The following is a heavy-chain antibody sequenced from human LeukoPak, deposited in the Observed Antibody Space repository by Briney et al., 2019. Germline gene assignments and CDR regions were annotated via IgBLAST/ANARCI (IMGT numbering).Heavy chain of an antibody. CDR3: ARHKGRRNITIFGVVIIPFDY. CDR1: GDSIASTIYY. V-gene: IGHV4-39*01. CDR2: IYYSGST. D-gene: IGHD3-3*01. Sequence: SETLSLTCSVSGDSIASTIYYWGWIRQPPGKGLEWIGNIYYSGSTYYTPSLKSRVIISIDTSKNQFSLKVAAVTAADTAVYYCARHKGRRNITIFGVVIIPFDYWGQGTLVTVSS. J-gene: IGHJ4*02.